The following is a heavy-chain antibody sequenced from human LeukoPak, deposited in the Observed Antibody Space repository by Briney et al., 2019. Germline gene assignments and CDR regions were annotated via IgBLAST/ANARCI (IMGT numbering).Heavy chain of an antibody. CDR2: IYSGGST. J-gene: IGHJ4*02. CDR1: GFTVSSNY. Sequence: GGSLRLSCAASGFTVSSNYMSWVRQAPGKGLGWVSVIYSGGSTYYADSVKGRFTISRDNSKNTLYLQMNSLRAEDTAVYYCAREYYYDSSGYYVFSSYYFDYWGQGTLVTVSS. CDR3: AREYYYDSSGYYVFSSYYFDY. D-gene: IGHD3-22*01. V-gene: IGHV3-66*01.